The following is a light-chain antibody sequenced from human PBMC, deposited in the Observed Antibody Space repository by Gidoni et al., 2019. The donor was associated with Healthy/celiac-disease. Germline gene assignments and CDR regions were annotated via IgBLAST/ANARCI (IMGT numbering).Light chain of an antibody. CDR3: QQYYSTPFT. Sequence: DIVITPSPDHLAVSLGERATINCKSSQSVLYSSNNKNYLAWYQQKPGQPPRLLIYGASTRESGVPDRFSGSGSGTDFTLTISSLQAEDVAVYYCQQYYSTPFTFXPXTKVXIK. CDR2: GAS. J-gene: IGKJ3*01. CDR1: QSVLYSSNNKNY. V-gene: IGKV4-1*01.